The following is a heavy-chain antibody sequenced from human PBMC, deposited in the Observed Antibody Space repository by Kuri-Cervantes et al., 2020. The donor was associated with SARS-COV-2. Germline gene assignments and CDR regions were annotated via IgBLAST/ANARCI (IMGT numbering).Heavy chain of an antibody. D-gene: IGHD1-26*01. J-gene: IGHJ4*02. CDR2: INPNSGGT. CDR1: GYTFTGYY. V-gene: IGHV1-2*02. Sequence: ASVKVSCKVSGYTFTGYYMHWVRQAPGQGLEWMGWINPNSGGTNYAQKFQGRVTMTRDTSISTAYMELSRLRSDDTAVYYCARGSLLSGSYHFDYWGQGTLVTVSS. CDR3: ARGSLLSGSYHFDY.